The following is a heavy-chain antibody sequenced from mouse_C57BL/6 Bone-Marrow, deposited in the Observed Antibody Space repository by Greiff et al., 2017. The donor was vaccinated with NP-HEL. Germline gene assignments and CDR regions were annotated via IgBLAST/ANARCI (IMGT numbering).Heavy chain of an antibody. D-gene: IGHD1-1*01. CDR1: GFTFSDYY. CDR3: ARGYYYGSSYWYFDV. Sequence: EVQVVESEGGLVQPGSSMKLSCTASGFTFSDYYMAWVRQVPEKGLEWVANINYDGSSTYYLDSLKSRFIISRDTAKNILYLQMSSLKSEDTATYYCARGYYYGSSYWYFDVWGTGTTVTVSS. CDR2: INYDGSST. J-gene: IGHJ1*03. V-gene: IGHV5-16*01.